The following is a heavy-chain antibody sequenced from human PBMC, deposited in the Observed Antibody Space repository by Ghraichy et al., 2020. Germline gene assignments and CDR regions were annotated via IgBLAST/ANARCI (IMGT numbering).Heavy chain of an antibody. CDR3: AKERARDIVVVVAATLLLSYFDY. CDR1: GFTFDDYA. J-gene: IGHJ4*02. D-gene: IGHD2-15*01. V-gene: IGHV3-9*01. Sequence: GGSLRLSCAASGFTFDDYAMHWVRQAPGKGLEWVSGISWNSGSIGYADSVKGRFTISRDNAKNSLYLQMNSLRAEDTALYYCAKERARDIVVVVAATLLLSYFDYWGQGTLVTVSS. CDR2: ISWNSGSI.